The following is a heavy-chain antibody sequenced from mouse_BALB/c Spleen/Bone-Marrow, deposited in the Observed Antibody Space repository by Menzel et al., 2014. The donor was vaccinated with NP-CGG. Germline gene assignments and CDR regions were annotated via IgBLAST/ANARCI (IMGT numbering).Heavy chain of an antibody. V-gene: IGHV7-1*02. Sequence: EVQRVESGGGLVQPGGSLRLSCATSGFTFSAFYMEWVRQPPGKRLEWIAASRNKPKDYTTEYSASVKGRFIVSRDTSQSILYLQMNALRAEDTAIYYCARDVGYENYFSYWGQGTLVTVSA. J-gene: IGHJ3*01. CDR2: SRNKPKDYTT. CDR3: ARDVGYENYFSY. D-gene: IGHD2-10*02. CDR1: GFTFSAFY.